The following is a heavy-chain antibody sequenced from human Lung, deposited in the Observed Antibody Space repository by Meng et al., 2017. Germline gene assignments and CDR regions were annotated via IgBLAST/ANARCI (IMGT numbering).Heavy chain of an antibody. V-gene: IGHV3-48*03. CDR1: GFTFNNYE. D-gene: IGHD6-13*01. CDR2: ISSRSSSI. J-gene: IGHJ4*02. Sequence: SSAASGFTFNNYEMNWVRQAPGKGLEWISYISSRSSSIYYADSVKGRFTITRDNAKTALYLQMHSLRADDTAVYYSVRESGYTNDYWGQGTLVTVSS. CDR3: VRESGYTNDY.